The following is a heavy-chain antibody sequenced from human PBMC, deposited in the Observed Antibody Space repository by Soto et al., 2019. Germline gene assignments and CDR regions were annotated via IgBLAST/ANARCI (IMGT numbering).Heavy chain of an antibody. CDR3: ASVGSSWKALNWLES. J-gene: IGHJ5*01. CDR1: DGSIRNNGYS. CDR2: RNNRDDT. V-gene: IGHV4-31*02. Sequence: PSETLSLTWTVSDGSIRNNGYSWSWICQHPVKGLEWIGSRNNRDDTYYDPSLKSRVTISVDTSKNQFTLRLISVTAADTALYFCASVGSSWKALNWLESWGQGTLVTVSS. D-gene: IGHD2-15*01.